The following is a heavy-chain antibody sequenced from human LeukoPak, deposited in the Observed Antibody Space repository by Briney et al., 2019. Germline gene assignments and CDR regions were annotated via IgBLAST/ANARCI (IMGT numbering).Heavy chain of an antibody. V-gene: IGHV3-7*01. CDR3: ARVKEPGDWYFDL. J-gene: IGHJ2*01. D-gene: IGHD1-14*01. Sequence: GGSLRLSCAVSGFTFRMYWMSWVRQAPGKGLEWVANIKEDGSDTYYVDSVRGRFSLSRDNAKNSLYLQMNSLRADDTAVYYCARVKEPGDWYFDLWGRGTLVTVSS. CDR2: IKEDGSDT. CDR1: GFTFRMYW.